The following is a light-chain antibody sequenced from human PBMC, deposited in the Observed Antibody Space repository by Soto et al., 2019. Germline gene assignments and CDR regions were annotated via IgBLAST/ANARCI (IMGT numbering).Light chain of an antibody. J-gene: IGKJ1*01. CDR3: QQYNKWVLT. Sequence: EIVMTQSPATLSVSPGERATLSCRASQSVSRNVAWYQQKPGQAPRLLIHDASTRATGISVRFSGSGSGTECTLSVNSPQSEDFAGYSFQQYNKWVLTLGQGTKVELK. CDR1: QSVSRN. CDR2: DAS. V-gene: IGKV3-15*01.